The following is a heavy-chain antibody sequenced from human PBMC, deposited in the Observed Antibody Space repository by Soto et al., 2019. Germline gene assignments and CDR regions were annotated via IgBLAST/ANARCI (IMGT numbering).Heavy chain of an antibody. CDR2: ISAYNGNT. CDR3: ARDRYSFYDFWSGSLPYYYYGMDV. CDR1: GYTFSNYG. Sequence: ASVKVSCKASGYTFSNYGIIWVRQAHGQGLEWMGWISAYNGNTDYAQKLQGRVTMTTDISTSTAYMELRSLRSDDTAVYYCARDRYSFYDFWSGSLPYYYYGMDVWGQGTTVTVSS. D-gene: IGHD3-3*01. V-gene: IGHV1-18*01. J-gene: IGHJ6*02.